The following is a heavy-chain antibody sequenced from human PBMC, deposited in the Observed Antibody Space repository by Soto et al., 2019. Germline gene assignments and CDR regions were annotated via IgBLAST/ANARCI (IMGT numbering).Heavy chain of an antibody. J-gene: IGHJ6*02. CDR2: IIPIFGTA. CDR1: GGTFSSYA. Sequence: QVQLVQSGAEEKKLGSSVKVSCKASGGTFSSYAISWVRQAPGQGLEWMGGIIPIFGTANYAQKFQGRVTITADESTSTAYMELSSLRSEDTAVYYCARVYGVDDYGEYYYYYGMDVWGQGTTVTVSS. D-gene: IGHD4-17*01. V-gene: IGHV1-69*01. CDR3: ARVYGVDDYGEYYYYYGMDV.